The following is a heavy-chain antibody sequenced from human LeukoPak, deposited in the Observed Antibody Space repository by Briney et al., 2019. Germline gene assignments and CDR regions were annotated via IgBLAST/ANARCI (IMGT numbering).Heavy chain of an antibody. CDR3: ARDGAYCGGDCYTAPYY. CDR1: GFSFSSDW. D-gene: IGHD2-21*02. J-gene: IGHJ4*02. CDR2: IKQDGSEK. V-gene: IGHV3-7*01. Sequence: GGSLRLSCAASGFSFSSDWMSWVRQAPGKGLERVANIKQDGSEKYYVDSVKGRFTISRDNAKNSLYLQMNSLRAEDTAVYYCARDGAYCGGDCYTAPYYWGQGTLVTVSS.